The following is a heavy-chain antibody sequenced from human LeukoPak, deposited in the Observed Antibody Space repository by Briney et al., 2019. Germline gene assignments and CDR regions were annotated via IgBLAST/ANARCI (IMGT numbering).Heavy chain of an antibody. CDR2: IKQDGREK. J-gene: IGHJ4*02. CDR1: GFTFSTYW. V-gene: IGHV3-7*01. Sequence: GGSLRLSCAASGFTFSTYWMSWVRQAPGKGLEWVANIKQDGREKYYVDSVKGRFTSSRDNAKNSLYLQMNSLRAEDTAVYYCARGGLQQLAYWGQGTLVTVSS. CDR3: ARGGLQQLAY. D-gene: IGHD6-13*01.